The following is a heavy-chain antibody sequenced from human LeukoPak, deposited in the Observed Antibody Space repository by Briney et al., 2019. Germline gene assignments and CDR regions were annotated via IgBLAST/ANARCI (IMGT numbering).Heavy chain of an antibody. CDR2: INHSGST. V-gene: IGHV4-34*01. D-gene: IGHD6-13*01. CDR3: ARGGIAAADDAFDI. Sequence: PSETLSLTCAVYGGSFSGYYWSWIRQHPGKGLEWIGEINHSGSTNYNPSLKSRVTISVDTSKNQFSLKLSSVTAADTAVYYCARGGIAAADDAFDIWGQGTMVTVSS. CDR1: GGSFSGYY. J-gene: IGHJ3*02.